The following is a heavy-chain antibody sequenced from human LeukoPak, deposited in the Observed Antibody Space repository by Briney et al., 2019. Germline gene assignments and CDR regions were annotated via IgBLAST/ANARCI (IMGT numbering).Heavy chain of an antibody. Sequence: ASVKVSCKASGGTCSSYAISWVRQAPGQGLEWMGGIIPIFGTANYAQKFQGRVTITADESTSTAYMELSSLRSEDTAVYYCARAPHDYGDYEYYFDYWGQGTLVTVSS. V-gene: IGHV1-69*13. J-gene: IGHJ4*02. CDR2: IIPIFGTA. CDR3: ARAPHDYGDYEYYFDY. D-gene: IGHD4-17*01. CDR1: GGTCSSYA.